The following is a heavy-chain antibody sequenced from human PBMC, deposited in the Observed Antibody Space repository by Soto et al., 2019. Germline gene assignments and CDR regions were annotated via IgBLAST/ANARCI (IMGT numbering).Heavy chain of an antibody. V-gene: IGHV4-61*01. CDR2: VYYSGTT. D-gene: IGHD1-1*01. Sequence: SETLSLTCTVSGGPVSSGSYYWNWIRQPPGKGLEWIAYVYYSGTTNYNPALKSRVTISVDTSKSQFSLNLTSVTAADTAVYYCARLPRTGSPRYYFDSWGQGTLVTVSS. J-gene: IGHJ4*02. CDR1: GGPVSSGSYY. CDR3: ARLPRTGSPRYYFDS.